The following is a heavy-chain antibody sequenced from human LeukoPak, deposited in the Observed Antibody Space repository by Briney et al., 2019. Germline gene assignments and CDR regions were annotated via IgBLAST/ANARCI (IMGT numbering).Heavy chain of an antibody. CDR2: INHSGSA. CDR3: ARLVDGDHSSGWLHYYYGMDV. D-gene: IGHD6-19*01. V-gene: IGHV4-34*01. J-gene: IGHJ6*02. CDR1: GGSFSGYY. Sequence: SETLSLTCAVSGGSFSGYYWTWIRQPPGKGLEWIGEINHSGSANYNPSLKSRVTISLDTSKNQFSLKLSSVTAADTAVYYCARLVDGDHSSGWLHYYYGMDVWGQGATVTVSS.